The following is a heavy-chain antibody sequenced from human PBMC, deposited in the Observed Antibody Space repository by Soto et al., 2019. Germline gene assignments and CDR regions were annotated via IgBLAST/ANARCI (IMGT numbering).Heavy chain of an antibody. Sequence: SETLSLTCTVSGGSISSSSYYWGWIRQPPGKGLEWIGSIYYSGSTYYNPSLKSRVTISVDTSKNQFSLKLSSVTAADTAVYYCARGRNWFDPWGLGTLVTVSS. CDR2: IYYSGST. J-gene: IGHJ5*02. V-gene: IGHV4-39*01. CDR1: GGSISSSSYY. CDR3: ARGRNWFDP.